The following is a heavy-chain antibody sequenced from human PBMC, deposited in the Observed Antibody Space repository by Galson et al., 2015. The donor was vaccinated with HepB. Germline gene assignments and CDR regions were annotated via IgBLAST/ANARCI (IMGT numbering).Heavy chain of an antibody. V-gene: IGHV3-48*02. CDR3: AGLDILARHYYYGLDV. D-gene: IGHD3-9*01. J-gene: IGHJ6*02. CDR1: GFTFSTTD. Sequence: SLRLSCAASGFTFSTTDMTWVRQAPGKGLEWVAYITTRSSTIQYADSVKGRFTISRDNAKNSLYLQMNSLRDEDTAVYYCAGLDILARHYYYGLDVWGQGTTVTVSS. CDR2: ITTRSSTI.